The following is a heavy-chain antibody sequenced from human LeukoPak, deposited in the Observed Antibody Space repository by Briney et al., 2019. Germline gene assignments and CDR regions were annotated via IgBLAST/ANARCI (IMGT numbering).Heavy chain of an antibody. Sequence: PGGSLRLSCAASGFTFSNAWMSWVRQAPGKGLEWVGRIKSKTDGGTTDYAAPVKGRFTISRDDSKNTLYLQMNSLKTEDTAVYYCTTELAGYYGTGEDYWGQGTLVTVSS. J-gene: IGHJ4*02. V-gene: IGHV3-15*01. CDR1: GFTFSNAW. CDR2: IKSKTDGGTT. D-gene: IGHD3-22*01. CDR3: TTELAGYYGTGEDY.